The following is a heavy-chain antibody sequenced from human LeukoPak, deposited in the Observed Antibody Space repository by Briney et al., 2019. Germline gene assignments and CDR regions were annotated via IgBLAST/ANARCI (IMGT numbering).Heavy chain of an antibody. D-gene: IGHD5-18*01. CDR3: ARRGTAYDY. CDR2: INHSGST. Sequence: KSSETLSLTCAVYGGSFSGYHWSWIRQPPGKGLEWIGEINHSGSTNYNPSLKSRVTISVDTSKNQFSLKLSSVTAADTAVYYCARRGTAYDYWGQGTLVTVSS. V-gene: IGHV4-34*01. J-gene: IGHJ4*02. CDR1: GGSFSGYH.